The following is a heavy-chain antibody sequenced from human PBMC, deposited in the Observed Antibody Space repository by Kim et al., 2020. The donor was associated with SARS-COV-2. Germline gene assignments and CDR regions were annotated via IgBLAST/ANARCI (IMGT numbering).Heavy chain of an antibody. CDR3: ARDVSGNYYYYGMDV. V-gene: IGHV3-48*03. J-gene: IGHJ6*02. Sequence: SVKGRFTISRDNAKNSLYLQMNSLRAEDTAVYYCARDVSGNYYYYGMDVWGQGTTVTVSS.